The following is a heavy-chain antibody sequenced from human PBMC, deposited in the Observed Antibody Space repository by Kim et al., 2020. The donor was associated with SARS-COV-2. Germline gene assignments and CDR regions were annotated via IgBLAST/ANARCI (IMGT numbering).Heavy chain of an antibody. D-gene: IGHD2-21*02. CDR2: IRSKAYGGTT. CDR1: GFTFGDYA. J-gene: IGHJ4*02. CDR3: TRDGRAYCGGDCYTDY. V-gene: IGHV3-49*03. Sequence: GGSLRLSCTASGFTFGDYAMSWFRQAPGKGLEWVGFIRSKAYGGTTEYAASVKGRFTISRDDSKSIAYLQMNSLKTEDTAVYYCTRDGRAYCGGDCYTDYWGQGTLVTVSS.